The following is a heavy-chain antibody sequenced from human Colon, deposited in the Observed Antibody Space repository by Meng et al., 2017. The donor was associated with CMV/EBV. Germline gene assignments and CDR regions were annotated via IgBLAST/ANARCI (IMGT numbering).Heavy chain of an antibody. V-gene: IGHV4-61*01. D-gene: IGHD4/OR15-4a*01. CDR3: AKEGADNWFDP. Sequence: SETLSLTCSVSGGSVSSGSYYWSWIRQPPGKGLEWLGYIFHGGTTNYNSSLKSRLTISVDTSKNQVFLELRSVTAADTAVYYCAKEGADNWFDPWGQGILVTVSS. CDR1: GGSVSSGSYY. J-gene: IGHJ5*02. CDR2: IFHGGTT.